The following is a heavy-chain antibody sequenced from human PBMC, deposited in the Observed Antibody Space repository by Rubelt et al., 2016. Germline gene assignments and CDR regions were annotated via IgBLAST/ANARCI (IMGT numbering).Heavy chain of an antibody. CDR3: ARLEGNGYYYYYFDY. V-gene: IGHV4-61*07. Sequence: PPGKGLEWIGYIYYSGRTNYNPSLKSRVTISVDTSKNQFSLKLSSVTAADTAVYYCARLEGNGYYYYYFDYWGQGTLVTVSS. J-gene: IGHJ4*02. CDR2: IYYSGRT. D-gene: IGHD3-22*01.